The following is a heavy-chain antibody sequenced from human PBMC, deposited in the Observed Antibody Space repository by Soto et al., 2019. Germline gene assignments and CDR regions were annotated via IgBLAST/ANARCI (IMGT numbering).Heavy chain of an antibody. Sequence: QLQLQESGPGLLRPSGTLALTCAVSGGFTSTNNWWSWVRQPPGKGLEWIGDAYHSGSTEYNPSLKSRVSISVDKAKNQSSLKLTSATAADTAVYYCARSPPSSYYGGSGTFDYWGQGTLVTVSS. D-gene: IGHD3-10*01. CDR1: GGFTSTNNW. V-gene: IGHV4-4*02. J-gene: IGHJ4*02. CDR2: AYHSGST. CDR3: ARSPPSSYYGGSGTFDY.